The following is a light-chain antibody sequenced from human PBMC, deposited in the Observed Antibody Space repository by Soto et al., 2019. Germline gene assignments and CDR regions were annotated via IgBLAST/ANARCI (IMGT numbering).Light chain of an antibody. CDR1: QSLLRSAGYGY. CDR3: IQPQHTPFA. J-gene: IGKJ3*01. V-gene: IGKV2-28*01. CDR2: LGS. Sequence: DIVMTQSPLSLSVTPGEPASISCRSSQSLLRSAGYGYLDWYLQKPGQSPQLLIYLGSKRASGVPDRLSGSGSGTAFTLNISRVEAADVGVYYGIQPQHTPFACGPGNKVDIK.